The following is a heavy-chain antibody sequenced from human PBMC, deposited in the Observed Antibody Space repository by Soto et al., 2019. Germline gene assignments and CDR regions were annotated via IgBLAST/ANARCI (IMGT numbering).Heavy chain of an antibody. CDR3: ARTLDVVVTAILSKYYYYGMDV. CDR1: GGSISSYY. Sequence: SETLSLTCTVSGGSISSYYWSWIRQPPGKGLEWIGYIYYSGSTNYNPSLKSRVTISVDTSKNQFSLRLSSVTAADTAVYYCARTLDVVVTAILSKYYYYGMDVWGQGTTVTVSS. D-gene: IGHD2-21*02. CDR2: IYYSGST. J-gene: IGHJ6*02. V-gene: IGHV4-59*08.